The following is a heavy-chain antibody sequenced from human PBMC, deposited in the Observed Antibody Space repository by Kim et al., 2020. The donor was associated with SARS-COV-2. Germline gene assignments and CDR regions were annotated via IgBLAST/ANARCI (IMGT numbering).Heavy chain of an antibody. CDR3: ARAETNSWYNWNYVPAPGDYYYGMDV. CDR1: GYTFTSYG. J-gene: IGHJ6*02. Sequence: ASVKVSCKASGYTFTSYGISWVRQAPGQGLEWMGWISAYNGNTNYAQKLQGRVTMTTDTSTSTAYMELRSLRSDDTAVYYCARAETNSWYNWNYVPAPGDYYYGMDVWGQGTTVTVSS. D-gene: IGHD1-7*01. CDR2: ISAYNGNT. V-gene: IGHV1-18*01.